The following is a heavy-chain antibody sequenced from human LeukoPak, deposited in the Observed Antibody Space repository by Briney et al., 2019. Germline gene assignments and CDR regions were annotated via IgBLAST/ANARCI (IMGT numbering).Heavy chain of an antibody. V-gene: IGHV4-39*07. Sequence: SETLSLTCTVSGGSISTSNYYWGWIRQTPGKGLEWIGSAYYSGSSYYNPSLKSRATISVDTSKNQYSLKLSSVTAADTAVYYCARVLQLIPGRRFDPWGQGTLVTVSS. CDR1: GGSISTSNYY. D-gene: IGHD1-1*01. CDR3: ARVLQLIPGRRFDP. J-gene: IGHJ5*02. CDR2: AYYSGSS.